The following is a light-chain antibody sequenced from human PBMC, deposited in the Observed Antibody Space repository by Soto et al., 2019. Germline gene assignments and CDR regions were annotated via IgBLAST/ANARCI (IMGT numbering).Light chain of an antibody. Sequence: QSVLTQPRSVSGSPGQSVAISCTGTSSDVGGYNHVSWYQQHPGKVPKLMIYDVSKRPSGVPDRFSGSKSGNTASLTISGLQAEEEADYYCCSYAGTYSYVFGTGTKVTVL. CDR3: CSYAGTYSYV. CDR1: SSDVGGYNH. J-gene: IGLJ1*01. CDR2: DVS. V-gene: IGLV2-11*01.